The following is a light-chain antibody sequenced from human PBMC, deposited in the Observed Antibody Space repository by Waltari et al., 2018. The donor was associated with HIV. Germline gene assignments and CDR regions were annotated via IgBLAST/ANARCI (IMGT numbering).Light chain of an antibody. V-gene: IGKV1-5*03. J-gene: IGKJ1*01. CDR2: KAS. CDR1: QGIDTW. Sequence: DIQMTQSPPTLSSSVGDRVTITCRASQGIDTWLAWYQQKAGRAPKLLIYKASSLESGVPSRFSGSGSGTEFTLTISSLQPDDFATYYCQQYKTSSPWTFGQGTKVDI. CDR3: QQYKTSSPWT.